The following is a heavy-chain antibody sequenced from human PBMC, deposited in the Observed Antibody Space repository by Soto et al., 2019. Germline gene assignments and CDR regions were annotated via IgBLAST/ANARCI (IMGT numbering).Heavy chain of an antibody. D-gene: IGHD6-6*01. Sequence: LRLSCAASGFTFSSYAMSWVRQAPGKGLEWVSAISGSGGSTYYADSVKGRFTISRDNSKNTLYLQMNSLRAEDTAVYYCAKVPPGSTYYYYGMDVWGQGTTVTVSS. CDR3: AKVPPGSTYYYYGMDV. CDR1: GFTFSSYA. CDR2: ISGSGGST. V-gene: IGHV3-23*01. J-gene: IGHJ6*02.